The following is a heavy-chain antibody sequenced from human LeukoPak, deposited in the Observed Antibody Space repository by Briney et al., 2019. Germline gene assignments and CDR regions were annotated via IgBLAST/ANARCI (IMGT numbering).Heavy chain of an antibody. CDR2: IYYSGST. Sequence: PSETLSLTCTVSGGSISSYYWSWIRQPPGKGLEWIGYIYYSGSTNYNPSLKSRVTISVDTSKNQFSLKLSSVTAADTAVYYCARGGSVVVVPAATRSYYYYMDVWGKGTTVTVSS. CDR3: ARGGSVVVVPAATRSYYYYMDV. J-gene: IGHJ6*03. CDR1: GGSISSYY. D-gene: IGHD2-2*01. V-gene: IGHV4-59*01.